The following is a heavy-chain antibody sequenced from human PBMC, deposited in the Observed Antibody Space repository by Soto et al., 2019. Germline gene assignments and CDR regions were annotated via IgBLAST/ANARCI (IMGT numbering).Heavy chain of an antibody. Sequence: RLALGKKKEWVSGITSNGDNRYYADSVKGRFTISRDNSKNTLYLQMNSLRADDTAVYYYWNDDNRDLRSFPTQRSSDL. CDR3: WNDDNRDLRSFPTQRSSDL. D-gene: IGHD1-1*01. CDR2: ITSNGDNR. V-gene: IGHV3-23*01. J-gene: IGHJ2*01.